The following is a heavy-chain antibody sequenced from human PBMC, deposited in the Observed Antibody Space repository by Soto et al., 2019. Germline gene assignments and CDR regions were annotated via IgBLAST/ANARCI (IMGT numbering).Heavy chain of an antibody. J-gene: IGHJ4*02. CDR2: INHSGST. CDR3: ARDTGIAAARGLDY. D-gene: IGHD6-13*01. V-gene: IGHV4-34*01. CDR1: GGSFSGYY. Sequence: QVQLQQWGAGLLKPSETLSLTCAVYGGSFSGYYWSWIRQPPGKGLEWIGEINHSGSTNYNTSLKSRVTISVDTSNNQFSLKLGSVTAADTAVYYCARDTGIAAARGLDYWGQGTLVTVSS.